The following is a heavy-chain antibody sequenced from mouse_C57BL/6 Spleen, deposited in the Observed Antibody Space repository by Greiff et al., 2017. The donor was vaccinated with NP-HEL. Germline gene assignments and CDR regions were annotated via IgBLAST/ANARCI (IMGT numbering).Heavy chain of an antibody. D-gene: IGHD2-4*01. Sequence: VQVVESGPELVKPGASVKISCKASGYAFSSSWMNWVKQRPGRGLEWIGRIYPGDGDTNYNGKFKGKATLTADKSSSTAYMQLSSLTSEDSAVDFCAREGGSTMITAGYFDYWGQGTTLTVSS. CDR1: GYAFSSSW. V-gene: IGHV1-82*01. J-gene: IGHJ2*01. CDR3: AREGGSTMITAGYFDY. CDR2: IYPGDGDT.